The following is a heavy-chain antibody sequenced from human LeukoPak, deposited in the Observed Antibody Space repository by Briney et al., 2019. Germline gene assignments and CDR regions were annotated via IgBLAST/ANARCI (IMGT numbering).Heavy chain of an antibody. Sequence: TGGSLRLSCAASGFTFSRYWMHWVRQAPGKGLVWVSRINSDGSRTSYADSVKGRFTISRDNAKNTLNLQMKTLRAEDTAVYYCARVRIGRWLQPSDYWGQGTLVTVSS. J-gene: IGHJ4*02. CDR3: ARVRIGRWLQPSDY. V-gene: IGHV3-74*01. CDR2: INSDGSRT. CDR1: GFTFSRYW. D-gene: IGHD5-24*01.